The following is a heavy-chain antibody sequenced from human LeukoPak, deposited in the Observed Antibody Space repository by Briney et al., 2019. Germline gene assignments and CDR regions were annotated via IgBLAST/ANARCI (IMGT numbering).Heavy chain of an antibody. V-gene: IGHV3-64*01. Sequence: GGSLRLSCAASGFTFSNYAMHWVRQAPGKGLEYVSAISSNGGSTYYANSVKGRFTISRDNSKNTLYLQIGSLRAEDIAVYYCAREGEVPAAFDYWGQGTLVTVSS. CDR3: AREGEVPAAFDY. CDR2: ISSNGGST. CDR1: GFTFSNYA. D-gene: IGHD2-2*01. J-gene: IGHJ4*02.